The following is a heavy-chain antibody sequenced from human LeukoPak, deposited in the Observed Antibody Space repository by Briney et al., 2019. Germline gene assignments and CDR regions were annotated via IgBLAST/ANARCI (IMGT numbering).Heavy chain of an antibody. V-gene: IGHV1-18*01. Sequence: ASVKVSCKASGYTFTSYGISWVRQAPGQGLEWMGWISAYNGYTKHAQKFQGRVTMTRDTSTSTAYMELRSLRSDDTAVYYCARGRRKGYSSSWYYFDYWGQGTLVTVSS. J-gene: IGHJ4*02. CDR1: GYTFTSYG. CDR3: ARGRRKGYSSSWYYFDY. CDR2: ISAYNGYT. D-gene: IGHD6-13*01.